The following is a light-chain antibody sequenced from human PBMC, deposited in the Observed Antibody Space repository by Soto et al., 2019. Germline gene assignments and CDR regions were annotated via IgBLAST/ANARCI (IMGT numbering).Light chain of an antibody. Sequence: QSVLTQPPSASGTPGQRVTISCSGSSSSIGSNYVYWYQQLPRTAPKLLLYRDNQRPSGVPDRFSDSKSGTSASLAISGLRSHDEADYYCAAWDDTLSGVVFGGGTKLTVL. CDR3: AAWDDTLSGVV. J-gene: IGLJ2*01. CDR2: RDN. CDR1: SSSIGSNY. V-gene: IGLV1-47*01.